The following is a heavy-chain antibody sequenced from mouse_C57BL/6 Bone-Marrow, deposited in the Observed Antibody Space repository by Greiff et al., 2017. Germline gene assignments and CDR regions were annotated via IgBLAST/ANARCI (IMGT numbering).Heavy chain of an antibody. Sequence: EVMLVESGGDLVKPGGSLKLSCAASGFTFSSYGMSWVRQTPDKRLEWVATISSGGSYTYYPDSVQGRFTISRDNAKNTLYLQMSSLKSEDTAMYYCARDDGYYNAMDDWGQGTSVTVSS. V-gene: IGHV5-6*01. D-gene: IGHD2-3*01. CDR1: GFTFSSYG. CDR2: ISSGGSYT. J-gene: IGHJ4*01. CDR3: ARDDGYYNAMDD.